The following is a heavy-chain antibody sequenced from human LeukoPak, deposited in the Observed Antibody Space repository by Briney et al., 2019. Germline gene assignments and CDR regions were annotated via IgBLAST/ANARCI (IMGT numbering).Heavy chain of an antibody. CDR3: AKDWEWGLTSRGLDY. D-gene: IGHD3-3*01. J-gene: IGHJ4*02. Sequence: PGRSLRLSCAASGFTFDDYAMHWVRQAPGKGLEWVSGISWNSGSIGYADSVKGRFTISRDNAKNSLYLQMNSLRAEDTALYYCAKDWEWGLTSRGLDYWGQGTLVTVSS. CDR1: GFTFDDYA. V-gene: IGHV3-9*01. CDR2: ISWNSGSI.